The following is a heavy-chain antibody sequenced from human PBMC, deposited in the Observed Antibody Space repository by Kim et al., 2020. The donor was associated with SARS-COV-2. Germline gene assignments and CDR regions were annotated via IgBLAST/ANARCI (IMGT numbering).Heavy chain of an antibody. Sequence: SETLSLTCAVSGGSISSGGYSWSWIRQPPGKGLEWIGYIYHSGSTYYNPSLKSRVTISVDRSKNQFSLKLSSVTAADTAVYYCARAAAGYSYGSPGETGLDPWGQGTLVTVSS. J-gene: IGHJ5*02. V-gene: IGHV4-30-2*01. CDR1: GGSISSGGYS. D-gene: IGHD5-18*01. CDR3: ARAAAGYSYGSPGETGLDP. CDR2: IYHSGST.